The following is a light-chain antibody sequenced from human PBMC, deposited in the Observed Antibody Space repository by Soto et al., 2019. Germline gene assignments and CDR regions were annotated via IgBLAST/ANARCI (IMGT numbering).Light chain of an antibody. CDR1: QSVSSY. CDR3: QQASSFPLT. Sequence: EVVMTQSPATLSVSPGEGATLSCRASQSVSSYLAWYQQKPGQAPRLLIYDASNRATGIPARFSGSGSGTDFTLTISSLEPEDFATYYCQQASSFPLTFGQGTRLEIK. CDR2: DAS. J-gene: IGKJ5*01. V-gene: IGKV3-11*01.